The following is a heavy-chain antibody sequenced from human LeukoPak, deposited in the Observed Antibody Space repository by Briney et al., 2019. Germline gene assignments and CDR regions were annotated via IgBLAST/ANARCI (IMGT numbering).Heavy chain of an antibody. CDR3: ARGPWQFVRTPPRGWFDP. CDR2: IYYNGSS. V-gene: IGHV4-59*01. Sequence: SETLSLTCAVSGCSISSSYWSWIRQPPGKGLEWIGFIYYNGSSNYKPSLTSRVSRSVVTSKNPYTLKDRSVTPAETAECCCARGPWQFVRTPPRGWFDPWGQGTLVTVSS. J-gene: IGHJ5*02. CDR1: GCSISSSY. D-gene: IGHD6-6*01.